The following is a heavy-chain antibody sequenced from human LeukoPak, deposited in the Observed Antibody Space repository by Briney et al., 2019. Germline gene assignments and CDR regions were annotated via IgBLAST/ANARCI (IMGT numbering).Heavy chain of an antibody. CDR2: INPSGGST. V-gene: IGHV1-46*01. J-gene: IGHJ6*02. D-gene: IGHD3-3*01. CDR3: ARELGGYPYYDFWSGYPQDYYYGMDV. CDR1: GYTYTSYY. Sequence: GASVKVSCKASGYTYTSYYMHWVRQAPGQGLEWMGIINPSGGSTSYAQKFQGRVTMTRDTSTSTVYMELSSLRSEDMAVYYCARELGGYPYYDFWSGYPQDYYYGMDVWGQGTTVTVSS.